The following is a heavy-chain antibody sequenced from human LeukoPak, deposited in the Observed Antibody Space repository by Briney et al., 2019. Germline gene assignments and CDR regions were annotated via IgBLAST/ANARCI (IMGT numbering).Heavy chain of an antibody. Sequence: ASVKVSCKASGYTVTSYYIHWVRQAPGQGLEWMAIMNPNAGSTNFAPDFQARLTMTSDVSTNTVFMELRNLRSDDTAVYCCARGGQAPAARAAFDLWGQGTMVIVSS. CDR1: GYTVTSYY. CDR3: ARGGQAPAARAAFDL. J-gene: IGHJ3*01. V-gene: IGHV1-46*01. D-gene: IGHD2-2*01. CDR2: MNPNAGST.